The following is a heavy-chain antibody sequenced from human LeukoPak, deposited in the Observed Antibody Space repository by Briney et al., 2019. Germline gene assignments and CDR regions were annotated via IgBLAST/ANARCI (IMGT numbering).Heavy chain of an antibody. CDR3: ARDFWSGYYNQPDHAFDI. CDR1: GYTFTSHG. Sequence: GASVKVSCKASGYTFTSHGINWLRQAPGQGLEWMGWVSGYNGNTEYAQKFQGRVTMTTDRSTNTVYMELRSLRSEDTAVYYCARDFWSGYYNQPDHAFDIWGQGTMVTVSS. D-gene: IGHD3-3*01. CDR2: VSGYNGNT. V-gene: IGHV1-18*01. J-gene: IGHJ3*02.